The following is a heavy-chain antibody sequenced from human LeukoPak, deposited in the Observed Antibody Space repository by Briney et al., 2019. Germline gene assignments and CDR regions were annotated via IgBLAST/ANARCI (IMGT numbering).Heavy chain of an antibody. D-gene: IGHD2-8*01. CDR2: IIPILGTA. CDR3: AREVSASYYYYYGMDV. V-gene: IGHV1-69*04. CDR1: GGTFSSYA. Sequence: SVKVSCKASGGTFSSYAISWVRQAPGQGLEWMGRIIPILGTANYAQKFQGRVTITADKSTSTAYMELSSLGSEDTAVYYCAREVSASYYYYYGMDVWGQGTTVTVSS. J-gene: IGHJ6*02.